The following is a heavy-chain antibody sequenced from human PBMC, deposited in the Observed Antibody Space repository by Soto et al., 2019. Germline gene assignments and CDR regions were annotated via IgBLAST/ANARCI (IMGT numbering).Heavy chain of an antibody. V-gene: IGHV4-31*03. CDR1: GGSISSGGYY. J-gene: IGHJ4*02. D-gene: IGHD5-12*01. CDR3: ARDLRGYSRYDHLDY. Sequence: PSETLSLTCTVSGGSISSGGYYWSWIRQHPGKGLEWVGYSYYTGSSYYNPSLKSRVTISVDASKNQLSLRLASVTAADTAVYYCARDLRGYSRYDHLDYWGQGIPVTVSS. CDR2: SYYTGSS.